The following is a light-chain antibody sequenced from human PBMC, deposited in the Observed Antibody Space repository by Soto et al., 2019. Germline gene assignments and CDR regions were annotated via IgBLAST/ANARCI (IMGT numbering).Light chain of an antibody. Sequence: ETVMTPSPGTLSLSPGERATLSCRASQSVSSNLAWYQQKPGQAPRLLIYGASTRATGIPARFSGSGSGTEFTLTISSLQSEDFVVYYCQQYNSWPPITFGQGTRLEIK. V-gene: IGKV3-15*01. CDR1: QSVSSN. J-gene: IGKJ5*01. CDR2: GAS. CDR3: QQYNSWPPIT.